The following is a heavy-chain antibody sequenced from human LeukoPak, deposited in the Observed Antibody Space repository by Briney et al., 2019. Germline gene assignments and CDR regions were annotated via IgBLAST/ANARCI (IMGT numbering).Heavy chain of an antibody. CDR1: GVSITSDTYC. J-gene: IGHJ4*02. Sequence: SETLSLTCAVSGVSITSDTYCWSWIRQPPGKGLEWIGCILHSGSTYYNPSLKSRVTISIDTSKSQFSLKLSSVTAADTAVYYCARTRDFWSGYFDYWGQGTLVTVSS. CDR2: ILHSGST. CDR3: ARTRDFWSGYFDY. D-gene: IGHD3-3*01. V-gene: IGHV4-30-2*01.